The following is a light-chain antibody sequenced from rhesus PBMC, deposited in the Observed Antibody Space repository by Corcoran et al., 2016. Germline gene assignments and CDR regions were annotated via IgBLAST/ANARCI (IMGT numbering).Light chain of an antibody. CDR2: RAS. J-gene: IGKJ1*01. CDR3: QQHDISPWT. V-gene: IGKV1-69*01. Sequence: DIQMTQSPSSLSASVGDRVTITCRASQGISNWLAWYQQKQGKAPKLLIYRASNLETGVPSWFSGSGSGTDFGLTISSLQPEDIATYYCQQHDISPWTFGQGTKVEIK. CDR1: QGISNW.